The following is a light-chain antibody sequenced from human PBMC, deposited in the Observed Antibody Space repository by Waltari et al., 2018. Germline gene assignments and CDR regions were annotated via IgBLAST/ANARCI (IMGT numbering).Light chain of an antibody. CDR3: QQYYSPPWT. J-gene: IGKJ1*01. V-gene: IGKV4-1*01. Sequence: DIVMTQSPDSLAVCLGERATITCKSSQSVLYTSNNMTYLAWYQQKPGQPPKLLFYWASTRESGVPDRFSGSGSGTDFTLTISGLQAEDVAVYYCQQYYSPPWTFGQGTQVEIK. CDR1: QSVLYTSNNMTY. CDR2: WAS.